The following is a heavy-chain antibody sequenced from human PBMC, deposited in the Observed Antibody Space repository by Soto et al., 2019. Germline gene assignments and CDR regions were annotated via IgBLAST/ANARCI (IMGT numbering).Heavy chain of an antibody. CDR2: IRSKNDGGTT. CDR1: EFTFSNAW. J-gene: IGHJ4*02. Sequence: EVQLVESGGGLVRPGESLRLSCAASEFTFSNAWMSWVRQAPGKGLEWIGRIRSKNDGGTTDYAAPMKGRFTISRDDSKNMLYLQMSSLKPADTAVYSCTTDPAIPSWSYWGQGTLVTVPS. V-gene: IGHV3-15*01. CDR3: TTDPAIPSWSY.